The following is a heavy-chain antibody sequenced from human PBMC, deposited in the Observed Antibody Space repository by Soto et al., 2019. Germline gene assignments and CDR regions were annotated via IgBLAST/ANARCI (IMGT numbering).Heavy chain of an antibody. V-gene: IGHV3-23*01. CDR3: AKVWGSGYDLDY. CDR2: ISASGGST. CDR1: GFTFSSFA. D-gene: IGHD3-3*01. Sequence: PGGSLRLSCAASGFTFSSFAMSWVRQAPGKGLEWVSAISASGGSTYYADSVKGRFSISRDNSKNTLYLQMNSLRAEDTAIYYCAKVWGSGYDLDYWGQGTLVTVSS. J-gene: IGHJ4*02.